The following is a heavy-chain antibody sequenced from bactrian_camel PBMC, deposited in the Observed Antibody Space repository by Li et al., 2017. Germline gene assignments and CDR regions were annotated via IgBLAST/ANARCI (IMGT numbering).Heavy chain of an antibody. CDR3: AADVVPSQEHAWVLGENGF. D-gene: IGHD3*01. CDR1: GVPVSTTC. CDR2: MSAPGLT. V-gene: IGHV3S53*01. Sequence: VQLVESGGGSVQAGGSLTLTCAASGVPVSTTCMRWLRQAPEKEREAVATMSAPGLTYYDDSVKGRFTISQDNAKKTVHLQMNSLKPEDTAMCYCAADVVPSQEHAWVLGENGFWGQGTQVTVS. J-gene: IGHJ6*01.